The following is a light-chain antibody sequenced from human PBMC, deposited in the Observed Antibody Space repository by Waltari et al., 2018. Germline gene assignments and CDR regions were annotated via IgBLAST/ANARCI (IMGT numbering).Light chain of an antibody. CDR2: VNSDGSH. CDR1: SGHSNYA. J-gene: IGLJ3*02. Sequence: QLLLTQSPSASASLGASVKLTCTLSSGHSNYAIAWHQQQPDKGPRYLMKVNSDGSHIKGDGIPDLFSGPSSGAERYLTISSLQSEDEADYYCQTGGFGIWVFGGGTKLTVL. V-gene: IGLV4-69*01. CDR3: QTGGFGIWV.